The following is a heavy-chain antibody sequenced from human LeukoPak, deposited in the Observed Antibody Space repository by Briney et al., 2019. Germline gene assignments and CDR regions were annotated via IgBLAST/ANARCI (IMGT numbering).Heavy chain of an antibody. V-gene: IGHV4-61*01. J-gene: IGHJ3*02. CDR3: ARVAYYYDSSGPDAFDI. CDR2: IYYSGST. Sequence: PETLSLTCTVPGGSVSSGSYYWSWIRQPPGNGLEWIGYIYYSGSTNYNPSLKSRVTISVDTSKNQFSLKLSSVTAADTAVYYCARVAYYYDSSGPDAFDIWGQGTMVTVSS. CDR1: GGSVSSGSYY. D-gene: IGHD3-22*01.